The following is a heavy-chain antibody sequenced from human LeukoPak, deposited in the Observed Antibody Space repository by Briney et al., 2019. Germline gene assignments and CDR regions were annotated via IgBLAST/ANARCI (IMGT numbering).Heavy chain of an antibody. V-gene: IGHV3-7*01. D-gene: IGHD3-10*01. CDR1: GFTFSTYW. J-gene: IGHJ3*02. CDR3: ARGSGATGAQKYDALDI. CDR2: INPDGRTK. Sequence: GGSLRLSCATFGFTFSTYWMSWVRQAPGNGPEWVANINPDGRTKYHVDSVRGRFIISRNNAKNSLYLQMNSMRVEDTAAYYCARGSGATGAQKYDALDIWGQGKIDSVSS.